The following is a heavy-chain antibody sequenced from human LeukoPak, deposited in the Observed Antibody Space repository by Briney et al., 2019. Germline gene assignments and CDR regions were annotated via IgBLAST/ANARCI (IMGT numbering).Heavy chain of an antibody. J-gene: IGHJ5*02. Sequence: PSETLSLTCTVSGGSISSYCWSWIRQPPGKGLEWSGYIYYSGSTNYYPSLKSRVTISVDTSKNQFSLKMSSVTAADTAVYYCATSGGSGSRYNWFDPWGQGTLVTVSS. D-gene: IGHD3-10*01. V-gene: IGHV4-59*01. CDR2: IYYSGST. CDR3: ATSGGSGSRYNWFDP. CDR1: GGSISSYC.